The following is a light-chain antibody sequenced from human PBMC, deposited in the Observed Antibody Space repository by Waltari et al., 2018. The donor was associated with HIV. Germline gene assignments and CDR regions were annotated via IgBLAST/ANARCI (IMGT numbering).Light chain of an antibody. CDR1: QSVLFTSNNKNY. CDR2: WAS. CDR3: QQYYRKPPT. V-gene: IGKV4-1*01. J-gene: IGKJ1*01. Sequence: DIVMTQSPDSLAVSLGERATINCKSSQSVLFTSNNKNYLAWYQQKPGQPPKLLIYWASTRESGVPDRFSGSGSGTDFTLTISSLQAEDVAVYYCQQYYRKPPTFGQGTKVVIK.